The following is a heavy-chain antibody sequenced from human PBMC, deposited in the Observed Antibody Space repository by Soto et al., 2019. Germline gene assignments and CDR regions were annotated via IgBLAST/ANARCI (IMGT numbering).Heavy chain of an antibody. J-gene: IGHJ5*02. CDR1: GGTFSSYA. CDR3: ARAGCSSTSCYSGQNWFDP. CDR2: IIPIFGTA. Sequence: QVQLVQSGAEVKQPGSSVKVSCKASGGTFSSYAISWVRQAPGQGLEWMGGIIPIFGTANYAQKFQGRVTITADESTSTAYMELSSLRSEDTAVYYCARAGCSSTSCYSGQNWFDPWGQGTLVTVSS. V-gene: IGHV1-69*01. D-gene: IGHD2-2*01.